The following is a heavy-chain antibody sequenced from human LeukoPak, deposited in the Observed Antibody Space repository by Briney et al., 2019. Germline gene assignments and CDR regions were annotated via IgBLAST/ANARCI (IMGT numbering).Heavy chain of an antibody. D-gene: IGHD3-16*01. V-gene: IGHV3-15*01. CDR1: GFIFSNAW. CDR3: TKDLPFTRGGVIVY. Sequence: GGSQRLSCAASGFIFSNAWMTWVRQAPGKGLEWVGRIKSKVNGEITDYGAPVKGRFTISRDDSKHMVYLQMNSLKSEDTATYYCTKDLPFTRGGVIVYWGQGTLVTVSS. CDR2: IKSKVNGEIT. J-gene: IGHJ4*02.